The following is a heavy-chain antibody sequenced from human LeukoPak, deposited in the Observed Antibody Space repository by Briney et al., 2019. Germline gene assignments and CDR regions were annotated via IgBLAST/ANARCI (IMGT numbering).Heavy chain of an antibody. Sequence: SETLSLTCTVSGYSISSGYYWGWIRQPPGKGLEWIGSIYHSGSTYYNPSLKSRVTISVDTSKNQFSLKLSSVTAADTAVYYCARVPASRYQLLLLYYFDYWGQGTLVTVSS. J-gene: IGHJ4*02. CDR2: IYHSGST. CDR1: GYSISSGYY. CDR3: ARVPASRYQLLLLYYFDY. D-gene: IGHD2-2*01. V-gene: IGHV4-38-2*02.